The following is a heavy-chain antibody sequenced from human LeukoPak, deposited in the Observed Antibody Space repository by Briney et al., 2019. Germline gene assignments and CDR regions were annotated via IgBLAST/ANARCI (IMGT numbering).Heavy chain of an antibody. D-gene: IGHD3-9*01. CDR1: GYTFTGYY. V-gene: IGHV1-2*02. Sequence: GASVKVSCKASGYTFTGYYMHWVRQAPGQGLEWMGWINPNSGGTNYAQKLQGRVTMTTDTSTSTAYMELRSLRSDDTAVYYCARDGTARYFDWSYYYYYYMDVWGKGTTVTISS. J-gene: IGHJ6*03. CDR2: INPNSGGT. CDR3: ARDGTARYFDWSYYYYYYMDV.